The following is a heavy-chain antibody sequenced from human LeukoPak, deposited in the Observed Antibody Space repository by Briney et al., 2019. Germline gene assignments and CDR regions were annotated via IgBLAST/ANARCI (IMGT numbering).Heavy chain of an antibody. CDR2: MSSSGTKI. V-gene: IGHV3-11*04. CDR1: GFTLSDYY. CDR3: ARGGWETYFDY. D-gene: IGHD1-26*01. J-gene: IGHJ4*02. Sequence: GGSLRLSCAASGFTLSDYYMSWIRQAPGRGLEWVSDMSSSGTKIYYTGSVKGRFTISRDIAKKSVYLQMNSLRAEDTAVYYCARGGWETYFDYWGLGTLATVSP.